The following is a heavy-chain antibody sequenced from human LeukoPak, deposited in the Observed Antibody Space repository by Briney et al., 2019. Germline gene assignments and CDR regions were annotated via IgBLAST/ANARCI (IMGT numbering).Heavy chain of an antibody. J-gene: IGHJ4*02. CDR2: ISADNGNT. CDR1: GYTFSSYG. V-gene: IGHV1-18*01. D-gene: IGHD1-26*01. Sequence: ASVTVSCKASGYTFSSYGVSWVRQPPGQGLGWMGWISADNGNTYYAQKLQGRVTMTTDRSTSTAYMELRSLRSDDTAVYYCARSEAVGANDYWGQGTLVTVSS. CDR3: ARSEAVGANDY.